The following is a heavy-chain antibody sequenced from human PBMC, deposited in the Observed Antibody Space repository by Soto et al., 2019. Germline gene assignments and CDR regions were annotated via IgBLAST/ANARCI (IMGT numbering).Heavy chain of an antibody. CDR3: AKGGLRFLEWLCPDY. Sequence: SYGXXXVCQAPGKGLEWVAVISYDGSNKYYADSVKGRFTISRDNSKNTLYLHMNSLRAEDTAVYYCAKGGLRFLEWLCPDYWGQGTLVTVSS. D-gene: IGHD3-3*01. CDR2: ISYDGSNK. V-gene: IGHV3-30*18. J-gene: IGHJ4*02. CDR1: SYG.